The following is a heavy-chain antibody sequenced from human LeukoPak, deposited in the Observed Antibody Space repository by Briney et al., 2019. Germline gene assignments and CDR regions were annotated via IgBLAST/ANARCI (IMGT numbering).Heavy chain of an antibody. J-gene: IGHJ4*02. V-gene: IGHV1-18*01. Sequence: ASVKVSCKASGGTFSSYAISWVRQAPGQRLEWMGWISAYNGNTNYAQKLQGRVTMTTDTSTSTAYMELRSLRSDDTAVYYCARDSPSSKNYYGSGSSPYWGQGTLVTVSS. CDR1: GGTFSSYA. D-gene: IGHD3-10*01. CDR3: ARDSPSSKNYYGSGSSPY. CDR2: ISAYNGNT.